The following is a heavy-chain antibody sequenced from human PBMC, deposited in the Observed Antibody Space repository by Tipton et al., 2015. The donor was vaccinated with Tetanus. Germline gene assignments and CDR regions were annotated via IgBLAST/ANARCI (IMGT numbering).Heavy chain of an antibody. Sequence: TLSLTCTVSGGSISSYYWSWIRQPPGKGLEWIGYIYYSGSTNYNPSLKSRVTISVDTSKNQFSLKLSSVTAADTAVYYCARVESAVDYVWGSYRSTGYVFGYGGQGALVTVSS. D-gene: IGHD3-16*02. V-gene: IGHV4-59*01. CDR3: ARVESAVDYVWGSYRSTGYVFGY. CDR1: GGSISSYY. CDR2: IYYSGST. J-gene: IGHJ4*02.